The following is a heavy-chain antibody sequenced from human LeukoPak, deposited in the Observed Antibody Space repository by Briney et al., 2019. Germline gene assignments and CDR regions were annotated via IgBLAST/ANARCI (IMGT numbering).Heavy chain of an antibody. CDR1: GFTFSSYS. CDR3: ARGEAYSSGWYPPSHFDY. J-gene: IGHJ4*02. Sequence: GGSLRLSCAASGFTFSSYSMNWVRQAPGKGLEWVSSISSSSSYIYYADSVKGRFTISRDTSKNTVYLQMNSLRAEDTAVYYCARGEAYSSGWYPPSHFDYWGQGNMVTVSS. V-gene: IGHV3-21*01. CDR2: ISSSSSYI. D-gene: IGHD6-19*01.